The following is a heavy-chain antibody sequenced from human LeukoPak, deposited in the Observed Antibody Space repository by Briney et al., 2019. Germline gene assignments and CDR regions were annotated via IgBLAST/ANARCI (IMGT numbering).Heavy chain of an antibody. V-gene: IGHV3-23*01. CDR2: ISGSGGST. J-gene: IGHJ4*02. Sequence: AGGSLRLSCAASGFTSSSYAMSWVRQAPGKGLEWVSAISGSGGSTYYADSVKGRFTISRDNSKNTLYLQMNSLRAEDTAVYYCANSYDSSLYYFDYWGQGTLVTASS. CDR3: ANSYDSSLYYFDY. CDR1: GFTSSSYA. D-gene: IGHD3-22*01.